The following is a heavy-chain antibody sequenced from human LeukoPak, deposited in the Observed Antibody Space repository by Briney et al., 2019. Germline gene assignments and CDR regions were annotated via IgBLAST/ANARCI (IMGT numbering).Heavy chain of an antibody. CDR1: GGTFSSYA. CDR2: IIPIFGTA. V-gene: IGHV1-69*13. D-gene: IGHD3-22*01. Sequence: ASVKVSCKASGGTFSSYAISWVRQAPGQGLEWMGGIIPIFGTANYAQKFQGRVTITADESTSTAYMELSSLRSEDTAMYYCARGPIRPRNYYDSSGYFDYWGQGTLVTVSS. CDR3: ARGPIRPRNYYDSSGYFDY. J-gene: IGHJ4*02.